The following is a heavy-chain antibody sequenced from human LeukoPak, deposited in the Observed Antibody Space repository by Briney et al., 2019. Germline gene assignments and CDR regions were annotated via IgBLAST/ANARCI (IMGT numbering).Heavy chain of an antibody. Sequence: ASVKVSCKASGYTFTGYYMHWVRQAPGQGLEWMGWMNPNSGNTGYAQKFQGRVTMTRNTSISTAYMELSSLRSEDTAVYYCARAITIGGLFDYWGQGTLVTVSS. J-gene: IGHJ4*02. V-gene: IGHV1-8*02. CDR3: ARAITIGGLFDY. CDR2: MNPNSGNT. D-gene: IGHD3-16*01. CDR1: GYTFTGYY.